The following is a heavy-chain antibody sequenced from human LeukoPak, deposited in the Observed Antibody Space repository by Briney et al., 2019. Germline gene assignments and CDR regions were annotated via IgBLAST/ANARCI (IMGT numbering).Heavy chain of an antibody. J-gene: IGHJ4*02. CDR3: AKAHYHDGSGFYRRFEY. CDR1: GFSFSSYG. CDR2: ISYDGSKQ. V-gene: IGHV3-30*18. D-gene: IGHD3-22*01. Sequence: GGSLRLSCAASGFSFSSYGMHWVRQAPGKGLEWVAVISYDGSKQYYADSVKGRFTISRDNSMNTLYLQMNSLRADDTAVYYCAKAHYHDGSGFYRRFEYWGQGTQVTVSS.